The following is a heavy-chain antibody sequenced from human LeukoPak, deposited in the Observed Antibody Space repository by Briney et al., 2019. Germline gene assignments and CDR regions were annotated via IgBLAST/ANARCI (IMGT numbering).Heavy chain of an antibody. D-gene: IGHD6-6*01. J-gene: IGHJ4*02. CDR3: ARGPRKTPARPYFDY. Sequence: ASVRVSCKASGYTFTSYDINWVRQATGQGLEWMGWMNPNSGNTGYAQKFQGRVTMTRYTSISTAYMELSSLRSEDTAVYYCARGPRKTPARPYFDYWGQGTLVTVSS. CDR1: GYTFTSYD. V-gene: IGHV1-8*01. CDR2: MNPNSGNT.